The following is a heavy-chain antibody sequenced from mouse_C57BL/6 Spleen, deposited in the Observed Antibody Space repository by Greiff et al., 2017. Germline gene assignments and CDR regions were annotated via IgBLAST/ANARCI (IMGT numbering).Heavy chain of an antibody. Sequence: EVKLVESGPELVKPGASVKMSCKASGYTFTDYNMHWVKQSHGKSLEWIGYINPNNGGTSYNQKFKGKATLTVNKSSSTAYMELRSLTSEDSAVYYCAIDYGSSYRYYAMDYWGQGTSVTVSS. D-gene: IGHD1-1*01. CDR1: GYTFTDYN. CDR3: AIDYGSSYRYYAMDY. CDR2: INPNNGGT. V-gene: IGHV1-22*01. J-gene: IGHJ4*01.